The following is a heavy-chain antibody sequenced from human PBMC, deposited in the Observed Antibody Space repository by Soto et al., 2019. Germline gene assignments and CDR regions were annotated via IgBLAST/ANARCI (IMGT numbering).Heavy chain of an antibody. Sequence: GGSLRLSCAASGFTFSSYSMNWVRQAPGKGLEWVSYISSSSSTIYYADSVKGRFTISRDNAKNSLYLQMNSLRDEDTAVYYCASRKDAVYYYYGMDVWGQGTTVTVSS. J-gene: IGHJ6*02. V-gene: IGHV3-48*02. CDR3: ASRKDAVYYYYGMDV. CDR1: GFTFSSYS. CDR2: ISSSSSTI. D-gene: IGHD6-19*01.